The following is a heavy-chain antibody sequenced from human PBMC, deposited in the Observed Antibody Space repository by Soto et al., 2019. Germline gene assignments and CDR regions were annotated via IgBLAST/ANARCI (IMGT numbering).Heavy chain of an antibody. Sequence: QVTLKESGLVLVKPTETLTLTYTVSGFSLSNARMGVSWIRHPPGKALEWLAHILSNDEKSYSTSLKSRLTISKDTSKSQVVLTMTNMDPVDTATYYCARIRYSSGWYDYWGQGTLVTVSS. CDR1: GFSLSNARMG. J-gene: IGHJ4*02. CDR2: ILSNDEK. CDR3: ARIRYSSGWYDY. V-gene: IGHV2-26*01. D-gene: IGHD6-19*01.